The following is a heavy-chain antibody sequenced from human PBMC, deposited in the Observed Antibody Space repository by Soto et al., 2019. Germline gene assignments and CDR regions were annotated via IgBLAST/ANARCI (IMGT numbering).Heavy chain of an antibody. V-gene: IGHV1-18*01. CDR3: ARVIMIFGVANLGSYFDY. D-gene: IGHD3-3*01. Sequence: QVQLVQSGTEVKKPGASVKVTCKASGYTFSNFGLSWVRQAPGQGLEWMGRISPSNGQTIYAQNFHGRVTMTTDTSTATAHMELRSLISADTAVYYCARVIMIFGVANLGSYFDYWGQGTRVTVSA. CDR1: GYTFSNFG. J-gene: IGHJ4*02. CDR2: ISPSNGQT.